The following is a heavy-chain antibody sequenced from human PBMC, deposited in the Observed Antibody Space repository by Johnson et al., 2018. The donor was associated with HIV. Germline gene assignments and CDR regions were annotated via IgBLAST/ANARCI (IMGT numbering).Heavy chain of an antibody. CDR2: IYSGGTT. Sequence: VQLVESGGGLVQPGGSLRLACAASGFTVSNNYMSWVRQAPGKGLEWVSIIYSGGTTNYADSVKGRFTISRDTSQNTVFLQMNSLRAEDTAGYYCARDRARDAFDVWGQGTMVTVSS. CDR1: GFTVSNNY. V-gene: IGHV3-66*02. CDR3: ARDRARDAFDV. J-gene: IGHJ3*01.